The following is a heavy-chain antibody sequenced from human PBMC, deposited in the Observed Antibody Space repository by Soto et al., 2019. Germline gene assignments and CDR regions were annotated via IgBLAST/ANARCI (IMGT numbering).Heavy chain of an antibody. CDR1: GFTFRNYD. Sequence: EVQLVESGGGLVQPGGSLRLSCEASGFTFRNYDMHWVRQGTGKGLEWVSGISAAGDPDYADYVEGRFTISRENAQNSFFLQMNRLSVGDTSVYYCSRTDRDFYGLDVWGQGTTVIGSS. CDR3: SRTDRDFYGLDV. V-gene: IGHV3-13*05. J-gene: IGHJ6*02. CDR2: ISAAGDP.